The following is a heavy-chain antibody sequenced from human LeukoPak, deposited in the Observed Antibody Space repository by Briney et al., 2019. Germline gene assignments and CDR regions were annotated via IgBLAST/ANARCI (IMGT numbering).Heavy chain of an antibody. CDR2: IWYDGSNK. CDR1: GFTFSYYG. V-gene: IGHV3-33*01. J-gene: IGHJ4*02. CDR3: GRDMCQGDCYSSDY. Sequence: GGSLRLSCEASGFTFSYYGMHWVRQAPGKGLEWVAVIWYDGSNKYYADSVKGRFTISRDNSKNTLYLQMNSLRAEDTAVYYCGRDMCQGDCYSSDYWGQGILVTVSS. D-gene: IGHD2-21*02.